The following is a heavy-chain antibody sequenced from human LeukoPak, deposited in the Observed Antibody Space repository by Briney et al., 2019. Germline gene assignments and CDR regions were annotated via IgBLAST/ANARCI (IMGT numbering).Heavy chain of an antibody. J-gene: IGHJ4*02. CDR3: ARRTSNPVGAIDY. CDR2: ISYSGT. Sequence: SETLSLTCTVSGGSISISNYYWGWIRQPPGRGLEWIGSISYSGTYYNPSLKSRLTISVDTSKNHFSLNLRSVTAADTAVYYCARRTSNPVGAIDYWGQGTLVTVSS. V-gene: IGHV4-39*01. CDR1: GGSISISNYY. D-gene: IGHD1-26*01.